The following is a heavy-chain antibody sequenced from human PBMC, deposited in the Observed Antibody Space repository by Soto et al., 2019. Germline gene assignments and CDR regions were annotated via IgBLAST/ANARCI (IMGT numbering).Heavy chain of an antibody. Sequence: GGSLRLPCAASGFTFRSYAMHWFRQAPGKGLEYVSAISSNGGSKYYAKSVKGRFTISRDNPKNRLYLQMGSLRAEDMAVYYCARDPKYDFWSRYYYYYYMDVWGKGTTVTVSS. CDR1: GFTFRSYA. D-gene: IGHD3-3*01. CDR2: ISSNGGSK. V-gene: IGHV3-64*01. CDR3: ARDPKYDFWSRYYYYYYMDV. J-gene: IGHJ6*03.